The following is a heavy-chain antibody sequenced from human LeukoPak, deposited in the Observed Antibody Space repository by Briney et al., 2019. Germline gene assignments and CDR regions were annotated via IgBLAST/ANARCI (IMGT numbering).Heavy chain of an antibody. CDR1: GFTFGTYW. D-gene: IGHD3-22*01. CDR3: ARDLHYYDSSGYYLGV. Sequence: GGSLRLSCGASGFTFGTYWMHWVRQAPGKGLVWVSGINSDGGTTTYADSVKGRFTISRDNARNTLYLQMNSLRAEDTAVYYCARDLHYYDSSGYYLGVWGREPLATVPS. V-gene: IGHV3-74*01. CDR2: INSDGGTT. J-gene: IGHJ4*02.